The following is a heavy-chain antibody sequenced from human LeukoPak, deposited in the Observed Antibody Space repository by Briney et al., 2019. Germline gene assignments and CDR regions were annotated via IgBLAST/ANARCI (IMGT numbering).Heavy chain of an antibody. D-gene: IGHD3-10*01. CDR3: ARGNPPEPTMVRGVYYYYGMDV. Sequence: SQTLSLTCAISGDSVSSNSAAWNWIRQSPSRGLEWLGRTYYRSKWYNDYAVSVKSRITINPDTSKNQFSLQLNSVTPEDTAVYYCARGNPPEPTMVRGVYYYYGMDVWGQGTTVTVSS. J-gene: IGHJ6*02. V-gene: IGHV6-1*01. CDR1: GDSVSSNSAA. CDR2: TYYRSKWYN.